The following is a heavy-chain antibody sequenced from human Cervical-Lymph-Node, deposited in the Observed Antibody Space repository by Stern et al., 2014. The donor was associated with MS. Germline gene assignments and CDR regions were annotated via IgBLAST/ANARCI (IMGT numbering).Heavy chain of an antibody. V-gene: IGHV1-2*06. CDR1: GYSFTGYD. Sequence: VQLVESGAEVKKPGASVKVSCKASGYSFTGYDMHWVRQAPGQGLEWMGRINPNSGGTNYAQKFEGRVTMTRDNSINTDYMELSSVRSDDTAVYYCATVGTSDYWGQGTLVTVSS. CDR2: INPNSGGT. J-gene: IGHJ4*02. CDR3: ATVGTSDY.